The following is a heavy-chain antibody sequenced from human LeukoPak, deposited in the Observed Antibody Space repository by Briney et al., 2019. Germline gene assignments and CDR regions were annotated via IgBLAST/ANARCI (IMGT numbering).Heavy chain of an antibody. J-gene: IGHJ3*02. CDR3: ARGGRWELPRPYAFDI. V-gene: IGHV1-3*01. CDR1: GYTFTNYA. Sequence: ASVKVSCKASGYTFTNYAMHWVRLAPGQRLQWMGWTNLVNGNTKYSQYFEGRVTITRDTSTSTAYMELRSLRSDDTAVYYCARGGRWELPRPYAFDIWGQGTMVTVSS. D-gene: IGHD1-26*01. CDR2: TNLVNGNT.